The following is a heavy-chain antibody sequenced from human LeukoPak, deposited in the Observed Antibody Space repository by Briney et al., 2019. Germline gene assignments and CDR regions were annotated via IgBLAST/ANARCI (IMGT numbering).Heavy chain of an antibody. CDR3: ARDRVGGGYSSSWLNWFDP. CDR1: GFTVSSNY. Sequence: GGSLRLSCAASGFTVSSNYMSWVRQAPGKGLEWVSVIYSGGSTYYADSVKGRFTISRDNSKNTLYLQMNSLRAEDTAVYYCARDRVGGGYSSSWLNWFDPWGQGTLVTVSS. D-gene: IGHD6-13*01. J-gene: IGHJ5*02. V-gene: IGHV3-66*01. CDR2: IYSGGST.